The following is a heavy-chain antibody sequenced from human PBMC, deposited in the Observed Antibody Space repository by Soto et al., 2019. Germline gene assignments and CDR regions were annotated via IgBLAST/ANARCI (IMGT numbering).Heavy chain of an antibody. V-gene: IGHV4-61*03. Sequence: LETLSLTCIVSCDSVTSGSYYWTWLRQPPGKGLEWIGYISYTGRTKYNPSLQSRVTISVDTSKNDFSLNLSSVTAADTAVYFCAREWGLLPYYVMNVWGHGTAVTVSS. CDR3: AREWGLLPYYVMNV. D-gene: IGHD7-27*01. CDR2: ISYTGRT. J-gene: IGHJ6*02. CDR1: CDSVTSGSYY.